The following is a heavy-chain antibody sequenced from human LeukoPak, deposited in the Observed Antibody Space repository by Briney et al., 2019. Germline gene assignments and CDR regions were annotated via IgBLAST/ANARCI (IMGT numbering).Heavy chain of an antibody. CDR3: ARGERYSSSWYSGYGY. CDR2: ISSNGGST. J-gene: IGHJ4*02. V-gene: IGHV3-64*01. Sequence: GGSLRLSCAASGFTFSSYAMHWVRQAPGKGLEYVSAISSNGGSTYYANSVKGRFTISRDNSKNTLYLQMGSLRAEDMAVYYCARGERYSSSWYSGYGYWGQGTLVTVSS. CDR1: GFTFSSYA. D-gene: IGHD6-13*01.